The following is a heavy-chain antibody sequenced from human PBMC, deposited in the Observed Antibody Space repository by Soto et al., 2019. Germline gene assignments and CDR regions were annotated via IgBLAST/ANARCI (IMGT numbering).Heavy chain of an antibody. CDR2: IYYSGST. CDR1: GGSISSYY. V-gene: IGHV4-59*01. J-gene: IGHJ6*03. CDR3: SFGSSSWYRKESFYYYYYMDV. D-gene: IGHD6-13*01. Sequence: SETLSLTCTVSGGSISSYYWSWIRQPPGKEQKWIRYIYYSGSTNYNPSLKSRVTISVDTSKNQFSLKLSSVTAADTAVYYCSFGSSSWYRKESFYYYYYMDVWGKGTTVTVSS.